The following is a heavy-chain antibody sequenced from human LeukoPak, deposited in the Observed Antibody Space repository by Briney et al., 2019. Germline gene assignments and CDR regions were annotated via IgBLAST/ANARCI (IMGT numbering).Heavy chain of an antibody. Sequence: SETLSLTCTVSGGCISSYYWSWIRQPPGKGLEWIGYMYYSGSTNYNPSLKSRVTISVDTSKNQFSLKLSSVTAADTAVYYCASLYSGSYDTGSFDYFNYWGQGTLVTVSS. J-gene: IGHJ4*02. V-gene: IGHV4-59*01. CDR3: ASLYSGSYDTGSFDYFNY. CDR2: MYYSGST. CDR1: GGCISSYY. D-gene: IGHD1-26*01.